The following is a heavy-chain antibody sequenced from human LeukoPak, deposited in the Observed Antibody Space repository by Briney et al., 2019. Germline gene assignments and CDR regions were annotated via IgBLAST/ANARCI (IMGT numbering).Heavy chain of an antibody. CDR3: ARDGNCSGSYCYGYYYYMDV. V-gene: IGHV4-59*01. CDR1: GGSIGTYY. J-gene: IGHJ6*03. CDR2: VYYSGST. Sequence: SETLSLTCTVSGGSIGTYYWSWIRQPPGKGLEWIGYVYYSGSTNYHPSLKSRVTISVDTSKNQFSLTLSSVTAADTAVYYCARDGNCSGSYCYGYYYYMDVWGTGTTVSVSS. D-gene: IGHD2-15*01.